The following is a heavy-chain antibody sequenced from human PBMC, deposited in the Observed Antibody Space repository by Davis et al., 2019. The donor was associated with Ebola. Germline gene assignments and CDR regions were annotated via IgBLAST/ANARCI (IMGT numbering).Heavy chain of an antibody. CDR2: IYYSGST. D-gene: IGHD3/OR15-3a*01. CDR3: ARARPWAGYGMDV. CDR1: GGSISSYY. Sequence: MPSETLFLTCTVSGGSISSYYWSWIRQPPGKGLEWIGYIYYSGSTNYNPSLKSRVTISVDTSKNQFSLKLSSVTAADTAVYYCARARPWAGYGMDVWGQGTTVTVSS. V-gene: IGHV4-59*12. J-gene: IGHJ6*02.